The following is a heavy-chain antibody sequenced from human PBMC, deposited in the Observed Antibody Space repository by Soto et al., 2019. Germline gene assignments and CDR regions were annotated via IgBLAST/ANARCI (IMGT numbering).Heavy chain of an antibody. V-gene: IGHV1-69*12. D-gene: IGHD2-2*01. CDR1: GGTFSSYA. J-gene: IGHJ6*02. CDR2: IIPIFGTA. Sequence: QVQLVQSGAAVKKPGSSVKVSCKASGGTFSSYAISWVRQAPGQGLEWMGGIIPIFGTANYAQKFQGRVTITADESTSTAYMELSSLRSEDTAVYYCAIVLVPAAIHYYGMDVWGQGTTVTVSS. CDR3: AIVLVPAAIHYYGMDV.